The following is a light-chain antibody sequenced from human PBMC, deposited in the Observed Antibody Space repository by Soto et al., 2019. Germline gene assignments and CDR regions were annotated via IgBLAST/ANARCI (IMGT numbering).Light chain of an antibody. CDR3: QQSHDFPIS. Sequence: DIQMTQSPSSLSTFVGDRVTITCRASQSTNGYLNWYQQKPGKAPKLMIYAASRLQSGIPSRFNGSGSGTDFTLTINSLQPEDFAIYYCQQSHDFPISFGQGTRLEIK. CDR1: QSTNGY. V-gene: IGKV1-39*01. J-gene: IGKJ5*01. CDR2: AAS.